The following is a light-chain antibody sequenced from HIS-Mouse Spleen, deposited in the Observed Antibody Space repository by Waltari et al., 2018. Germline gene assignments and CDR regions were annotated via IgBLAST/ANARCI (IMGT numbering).Light chain of an antibody. V-gene: IGLV2-11*01. CDR3: CSYAGSYPVV. CDR2: DVS. J-gene: IGLJ2*01. Sequence: QSALTQPRSVSGSPGRSVTISCTGTSSDVGGYNYVSWYQQHPGNAPKLMIYDVSKRPSGVPDRFSGSKSGNTASLTISGLQAEDEADYYCCSYAGSYPVVFGGGTKLTVL. CDR1: SSDVGGYNY.